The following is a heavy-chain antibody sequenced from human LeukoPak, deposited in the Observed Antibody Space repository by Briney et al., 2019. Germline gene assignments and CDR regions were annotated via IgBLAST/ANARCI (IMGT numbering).Heavy chain of an antibody. D-gene: IGHD4-17*01. V-gene: IGHV1-69*02. CDR2: IIPILGIA. J-gene: IGHJ4*02. CDR3: ARGYPSTLYKADYVHPYYLDY. CDR1: GGTFSSYT. Sequence: ASVKVSCKASGGTFSSYTISWVRQAPGQGLEWMGRIIPILGIANYAQKFQGRVTITADKSTSTAYMQLSSLRSEDTAVYYCARGYPSTLYKADYVHPYYLDYWGQGTLVTVSS.